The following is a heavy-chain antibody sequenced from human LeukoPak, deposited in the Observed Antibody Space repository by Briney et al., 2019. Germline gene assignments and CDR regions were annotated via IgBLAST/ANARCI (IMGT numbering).Heavy chain of an antibody. CDR2: IYYSGST. D-gene: IGHD1-26*01. Sequence: SETLSLTCTVAGGSISSYYWSWIRQPPGKRLHWIGDIYYSGSTNYNPSLKSRVTISVDTSKNQFSLRLSSVTAADTAVYYSARLASGSYGPLTPFDYWGQGTLVTVSS. CDR3: ARLASGSYGPLTPFDY. J-gene: IGHJ4*02. CDR1: GGSISSYY. V-gene: IGHV4-59*08.